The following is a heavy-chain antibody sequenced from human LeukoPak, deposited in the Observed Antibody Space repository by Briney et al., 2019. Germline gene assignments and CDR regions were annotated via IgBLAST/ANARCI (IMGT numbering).Heavy chain of an antibody. J-gene: IGHJ4*02. CDR1: GFTFSDYY. CDR2: ISSSGSTI. V-gene: IGHV3-11*01. CDR3: ARSPLSGGQQLVTLPVDY. D-gene: IGHD6-13*01. Sequence: GGSLRLSCAASGFTFSDYYKSWIRQAPGKGLEWVSYISSSGSTIYYADSVKGRFTISRDNAKNSLYLQMNSLRAEDTAVYYCARSPLSGGQQLVTLPVDYWGQGTLVTVSS.